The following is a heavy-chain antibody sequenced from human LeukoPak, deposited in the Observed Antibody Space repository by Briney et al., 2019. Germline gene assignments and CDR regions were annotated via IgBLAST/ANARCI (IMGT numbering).Heavy chain of an antibody. CDR2: MNPHSGNI. D-gene: IGHD7-27*01. CDR3: ARRNWAYWYFDL. V-gene: IGHV1-8*01. Sequence: GASVKVSCTASGYTFTSFDINWVRQASGQGLEWMGWMNPHSGNIGFAQKFQGRVTLTRNTSISTAYMELSSLRSEDSAIYYCARRNWAYWYFDLWGRGAPVTVSS. CDR1: GYTFTSFD. J-gene: IGHJ2*01.